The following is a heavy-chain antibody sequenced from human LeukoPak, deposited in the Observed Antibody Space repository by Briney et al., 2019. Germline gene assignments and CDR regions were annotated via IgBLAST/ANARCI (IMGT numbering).Heavy chain of an antibody. CDR1: GYSISSGYY. V-gene: IGHV4-38-2*01. CDR3: ARVAAYYYFDY. D-gene: IGHD6-19*01. J-gene: IGHJ4*02. CDR2: TYHSGST. Sequence: SETLSLTCAVSGYSISSGYYWGWIRQPPGKGLEWIGSTYHSGSTYYNPSLKSRVTISVDTSKNQFSLKLSSVTAADTAVYYCARVAAYYYFDYWGQGTLVTVSS.